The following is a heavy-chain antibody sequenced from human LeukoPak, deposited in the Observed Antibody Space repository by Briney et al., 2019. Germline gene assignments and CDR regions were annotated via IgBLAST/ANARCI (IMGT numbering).Heavy chain of an antibody. D-gene: IGHD6-19*01. CDR1: GASITRSTYY. Sequence: PSETLSLTCTVSGASITRSTYYWGWIRQPPGKGLEWIGCIYYSGSTNYNPSLKSRVTISVDTSKNQFSLKLSSVTAADTAVYYCARDRFGVAASYYYYMDVWGKGTTVTVSS. J-gene: IGHJ6*03. V-gene: IGHV4-39*07. CDR3: ARDRFGVAASYYYYMDV. CDR2: IYYSGST.